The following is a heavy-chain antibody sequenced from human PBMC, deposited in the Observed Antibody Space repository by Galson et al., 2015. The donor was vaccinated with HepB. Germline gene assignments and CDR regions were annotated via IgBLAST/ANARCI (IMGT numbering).Heavy chain of an antibody. J-gene: IGHJ6*03. V-gene: IGHV3-74*01. D-gene: IGHD1-26*01. CDR2: INSDGSTT. CDR3: ARGGPVGRYYYYMDI. CDR1: GFTFSSFY. Sequence: SLRLSCAASGFTFSSFYMYWVRQVPGKGLLWVSRINSDGSTTRIADSVKGRFTISRDNAKNTLYLQMNSLGAEDTAVYYCARGGPVGRYYYYMDIWGKGTTVTVSS.